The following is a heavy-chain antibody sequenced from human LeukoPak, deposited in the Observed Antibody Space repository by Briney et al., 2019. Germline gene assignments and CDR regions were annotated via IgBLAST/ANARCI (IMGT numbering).Heavy chain of an antibody. CDR3: ARGVYCRGGSCHFDY. V-gene: IGHV4-39*01. Sequence: SETLSLTCTVSGGSISSSSYYWGWIRQPPGKGLEWIGSIYYSGSTYYNPSLKRRVTISVDKSKNQFSLKLSSVTAADTAVYYGARGVYCRGGSCHFDYWGQGTLVTVSS. CDR1: GGSISSSSYY. CDR2: IYYSGST. J-gene: IGHJ4*02. D-gene: IGHD2-15*01.